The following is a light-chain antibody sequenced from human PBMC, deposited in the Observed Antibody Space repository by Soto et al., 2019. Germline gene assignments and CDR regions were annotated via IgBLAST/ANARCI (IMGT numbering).Light chain of an antibody. CDR2: DAS. CDR3: QQRSDWVT. V-gene: IGKV3-11*01. J-gene: IGKJ4*01. Sequence: EIVLTQSPATLSLSPGEGATLSCRAGRSVSSSVAWYQQKPGRAPRLLIYDASNRATGIPVRFSGSGSGTDFTLTISSLEPEDFAVYYCQQRSDWVTFGGGTKVEL. CDR1: RSVSSS.